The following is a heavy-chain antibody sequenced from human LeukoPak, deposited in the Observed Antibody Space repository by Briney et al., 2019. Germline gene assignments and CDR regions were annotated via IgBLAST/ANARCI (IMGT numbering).Heavy chain of an antibody. V-gene: IGHV3-7*01. CDR3: AGAAGWEQAY. J-gene: IGHJ4*02. D-gene: IGHD1-26*01. CDR2: IQEDGSEK. Sequence: GGSLRLSCAASGFTFTSYWMTWVRQAPGKGLEGVANIQEDGSEKNYVDSAKGRFTISRDNTKNSLYLQMNSLRAEDTAVYYCAGAAGWEQAYWGQGTQVTVSS. CDR1: GFTFTSYW.